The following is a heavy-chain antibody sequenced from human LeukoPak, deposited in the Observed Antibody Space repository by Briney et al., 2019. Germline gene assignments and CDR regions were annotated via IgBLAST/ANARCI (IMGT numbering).Heavy chain of an antibody. CDR2: ISSSSSYI. D-gene: IGHD6-6*01. CDR1: GFTFSSYS. Sequence: PGGSLRLSCAASGFTFSSYSMNWVRQAPGKGLEWVSSISSSSSYIYYADSVKGRFTISRDNAKNSLYLQMNSLRAEDTAVYYCARALAPRPSDLDYWGQGTLVTVSS. J-gene: IGHJ4*02. CDR3: ARALAPRPSDLDY. V-gene: IGHV3-21*01.